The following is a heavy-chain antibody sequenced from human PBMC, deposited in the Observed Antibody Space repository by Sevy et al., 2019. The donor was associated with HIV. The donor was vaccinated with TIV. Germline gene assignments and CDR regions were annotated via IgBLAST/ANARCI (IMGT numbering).Heavy chain of an antibody. Sequence: SETLSLTCTVSGGSVSSDSYYWSWIRQPPGKGLEFIGYMYYTGSTNYNPSLMSRVTISVDTSKNQFSLKLSSVTAADTAVYYCARAGGLTDYGMDVWGQGTTVTVSS. CDR2: MYYTGST. J-gene: IGHJ6*02. V-gene: IGHV4-61*01. D-gene: IGHD1-26*01. CDR3: ARAGGLTDYGMDV. CDR1: GGSVSSDSYY.